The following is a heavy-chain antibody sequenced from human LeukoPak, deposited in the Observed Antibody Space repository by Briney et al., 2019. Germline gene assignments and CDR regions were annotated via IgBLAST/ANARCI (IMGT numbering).Heavy chain of an antibody. Sequence: TSETLSLTCAVYGGSFSGYYWSWIRQPPGKGLEWIGEINHSGSTNYNPSLKSRVTISVDTSKNQFSLKLSSVTAADTAVYYCARALMRQLGFDYWGQGTLVTVSS. CDR1: GGSFSGYY. V-gene: IGHV4-34*01. CDR3: ARALMRQLGFDY. CDR2: INHSGST. J-gene: IGHJ4*02. D-gene: IGHD6-6*01.